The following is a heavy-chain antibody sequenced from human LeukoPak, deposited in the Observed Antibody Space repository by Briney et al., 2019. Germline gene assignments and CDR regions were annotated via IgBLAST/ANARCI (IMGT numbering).Heavy chain of an antibody. CDR2: INPNSGGT. D-gene: IGHD3-3*01. CDR3: ARGAKAIFGVVIIEPAFDI. V-gene: IGHV1-2*02. J-gene: IGHJ3*02. CDR1: GYTFTGYY. Sequence: ASVKVSCKASGYTFTGYYMHWVRQAPGQGLEWMGWINPNSGGTNYAQKFQGRVTMTRDTSISTAYMELSRLRFDDMAVYYCARGAKAIFGVVIIEPAFDIWGQGTMVTVSS.